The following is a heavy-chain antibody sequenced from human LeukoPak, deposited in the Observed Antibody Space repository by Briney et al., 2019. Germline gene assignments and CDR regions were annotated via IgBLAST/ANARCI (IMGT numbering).Heavy chain of an antibody. CDR2: IYYSGST. J-gene: IGHJ6*02. V-gene: IGHV4-59*08. D-gene: IGHD3-22*01. CDR1: GGSISSYY. CDR3: ARHVGYYDSSGYPNYYYYGMDV. Sequence: SETLSLTCTVSGGSISSYYWSWIRQPPGKGLEWIGYIYYSGSTNYNPSLKGRVTISVDTSKNQFSLKLSSVTAADTAVYYCARHVGYYDSSGYPNYYYYGMDVWGQGTTVTVSS.